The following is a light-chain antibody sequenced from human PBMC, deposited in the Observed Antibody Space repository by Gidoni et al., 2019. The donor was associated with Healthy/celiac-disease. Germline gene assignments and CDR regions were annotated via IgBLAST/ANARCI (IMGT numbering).Light chain of an antibody. CDR2: AAS. CDR3: QQSYSTSWT. Sequence: DLQMTQSPSSLSASVGDRVTITCRESQSISSYLNWYQQKPGKAPKLLIYAASSLQSGVPSRFSGSGSGTDFTLNISSLQPEDFATYYCQQSYSTSWTFGQGTKVEIK. J-gene: IGKJ1*01. V-gene: IGKV1-39*01. CDR1: QSISSY.